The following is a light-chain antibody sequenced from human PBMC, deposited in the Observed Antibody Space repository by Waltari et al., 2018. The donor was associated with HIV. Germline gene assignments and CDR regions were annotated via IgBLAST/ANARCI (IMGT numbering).Light chain of an antibody. J-gene: IGLJ3*02. CDR3: QSGGSSGSWV. CDR1: AWANPY. CDR2: KAT. Sequence: SNDLTQPPSVSVSPGQTARITCSGDAWANPYTYWFQQKPGQAPVLVIYKATERPSGIPERFSGSRSGTTVKLTISGVQAEDAADYYCQSGGSSGSWVFGGGTKLTVL. V-gene: IGLV3-25*03.